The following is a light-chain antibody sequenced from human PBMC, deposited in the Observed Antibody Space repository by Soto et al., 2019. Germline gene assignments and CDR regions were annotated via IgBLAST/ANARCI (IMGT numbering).Light chain of an antibody. J-gene: IGKJ1*01. CDR1: HSVGTK. CDR2: DAS. Sequence: EIVITQSPATLSVSPGETSTLSFMASHSVGTKLAWYQQRPGQAPRLLISDASTRATSISARFSGSGSVTQFTLTISSLQSEDIALYYCHQYSKWPQTFGQGTKVDIK. CDR3: HQYSKWPQT. V-gene: IGKV3-15*01.